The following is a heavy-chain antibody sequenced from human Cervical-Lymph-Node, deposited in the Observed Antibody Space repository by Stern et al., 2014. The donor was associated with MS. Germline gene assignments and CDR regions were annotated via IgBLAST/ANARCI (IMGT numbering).Heavy chain of an antibody. J-gene: IGHJ4*02. CDR3: ARRMVRSDYFDY. CDR1: GFSLTTRDVA. V-gene: IGHV2-5*02. CDR2: IYWDDDE. Sequence: QVTLRESGPTLLKPTQTLTLTCSFSGFSLTTRDVAVGWIRQPPGKALEWLALIYWDDDERYNLSLKNRLSISKDTFRNRVVLTMTGMYRVDTGTYFCARRMVRSDYFDYWGQGILVTVSS. D-gene: IGHD3-10*01.